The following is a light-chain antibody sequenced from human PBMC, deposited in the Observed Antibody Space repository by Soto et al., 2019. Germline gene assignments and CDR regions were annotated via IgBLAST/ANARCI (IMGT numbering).Light chain of an antibody. J-gene: IGKJ3*01. CDR3: QKRGSWPAT. CDR1: QSVSNNY. Sequence: VLTQSPGTLSLSPGDRATLSCRGSQSVSNNYLAWYQQKPGQAPRLLIYGASNRATGIPDRLSGSGSGTDLNLTISRLEPEDFAVYYCQKRGSWPATCGPGTKVDIK. CDR2: GAS. V-gene: IGKV3-20*01.